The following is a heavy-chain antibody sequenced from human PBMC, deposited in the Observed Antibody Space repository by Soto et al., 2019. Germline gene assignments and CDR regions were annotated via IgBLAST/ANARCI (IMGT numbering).Heavy chain of an antibody. J-gene: IGHJ4*02. CDR3: ARHIAVPTTRGFDY. V-gene: IGHV4-4*02. CDR1: GASVNSNNW. CDR2: TYRSGTT. D-gene: IGHD6-19*01. Sequence: QVQLRESGPRLVKPSGTLSLTCVVSGASVNSNNWWSWVRQSPGKGLEWIGETYRSGTTNYNASLESRASISMDQSNNQISLHMISLTVADTAVYYCARHIAVPTTRGFDYWGQGILVTVSS.